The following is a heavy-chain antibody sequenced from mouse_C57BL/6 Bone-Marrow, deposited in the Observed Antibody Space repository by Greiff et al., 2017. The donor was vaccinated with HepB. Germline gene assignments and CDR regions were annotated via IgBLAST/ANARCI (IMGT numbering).Heavy chain of an antibody. D-gene: IGHD1-1*01. Sequence: EVMLVESGGGLVQSGRSLRLSCATSGFTFSDFYMEWVRQAPGKGLEWIAASRNKANDYTTEYSASVKGRFIVSRDTSQSILYLQMNALRAEDTAIYYCARDNYGSPMDYWGQGTSVTVSS. CDR1: GFTFSDFY. V-gene: IGHV7-1*01. J-gene: IGHJ4*01. CDR3: ARDNYGSPMDY. CDR2: SRNKANDYTT.